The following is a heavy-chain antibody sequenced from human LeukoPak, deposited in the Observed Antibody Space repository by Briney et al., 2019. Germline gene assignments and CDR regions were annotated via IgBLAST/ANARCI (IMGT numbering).Heavy chain of an antibody. CDR2: ISGSGGST. V-gene: IGHV3-23*01. Sequence: PGGSLRLSCAASGFTFSSYAMSWVRQAPGKGLEWVSAISGSGGSTYYADSVKGRFTISRDNSKNTLYLQMNSLRAEDTAVYYCAKGSYYVSSGSFYFDYWGQGTLVTVSS. D-gene: IGHD3-22*01. J-gene: IGHJ4*02. CDR1: GFTFSSYA. CDR3: AKGSYYVSSGSFYFDY.